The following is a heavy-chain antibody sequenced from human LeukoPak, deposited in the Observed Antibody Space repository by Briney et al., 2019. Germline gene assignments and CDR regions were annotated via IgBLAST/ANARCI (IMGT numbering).Heavy chain of an antibody. Sequence: SETLSLTSTVSGGSISNYYWSWIRQPPGKGLEWIGYMYYSGSTNYNPSLKSRVTISVDTSKNQFSLKLSSVTAADTAVYYCARQSGWYLHWFDPWGQGTLVTVSS. V-gene: IGHV4-59*08. CDR1: GGSISNYY. D-gene: IGHD6-19*01. J-gene: IGHJ5*02. CDR2: MYYSGST. CDR3: ARQSGWYLHWFDP.